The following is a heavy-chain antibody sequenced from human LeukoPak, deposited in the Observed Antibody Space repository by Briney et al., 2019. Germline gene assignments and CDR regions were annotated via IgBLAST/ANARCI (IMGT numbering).Heavy chain of an antibody. D-gene: IGHD3-3*01. CDR3: ASIYYDFWSGYLDY. V-gene: IGHV3-7*01. CDR2: INQDGSEK. CDR1: GFAFGNYW. J-gene: IGHJ4*02. Sequence: GGSLRLSCEVSGFAFGNYWMSWVRQAPGKGPEWVANINQDGSEKYYVDSVKGRFTISRDNAKNSLLLQMNSLRGEDTAFYYCASIYYDFWSGYLDYWGQGTLVTVSS.